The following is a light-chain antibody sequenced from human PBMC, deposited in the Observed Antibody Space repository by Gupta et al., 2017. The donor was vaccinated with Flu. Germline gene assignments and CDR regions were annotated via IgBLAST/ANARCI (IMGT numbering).Light chain of an antibody. CDR1: RSNIGAGYD. V-gene: IGLV1-40*01. CDR2: GNS. J-gene: IGLJ1*01. Sequence: QSVLTQPPSVSGAPGPRVTISCTGSRSNIGAGYDVHWYQQLPGTAPKLLIYGNSNRPSGVPDRFSGSKSGTSASLAITGLQAEDEADYYCQSYDSSLSGPYVFGTGTKVTVL. CDR3: QSYDSSLSGPYV.